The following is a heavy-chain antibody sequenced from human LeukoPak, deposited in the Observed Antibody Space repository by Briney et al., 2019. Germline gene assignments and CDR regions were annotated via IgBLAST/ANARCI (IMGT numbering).Heavy chain of an antibody. Sequence: PGGSLRLSCAVSGFTFTTYDMNWVRQAPGKGLEWVSYISRDSAYMYLADSVKGRFTISRDNAKNSLYLQMNSLRGEDTAVYYCARDDASTARASGMDVWGKGTTVTVSS. J-gene: IGHJ6*04. CDR1: GFTFTTYD. CDR2: ISRDSAYM. D-gene: IGHD6-6*01. V-gene: IGHV3-21*01. CDR3: ARDDASTARASGMDV.